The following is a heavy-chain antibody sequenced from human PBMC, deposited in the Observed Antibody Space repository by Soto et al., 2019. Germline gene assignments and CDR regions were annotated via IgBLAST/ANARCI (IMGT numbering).Heavy chain of an antibody. D-gene: IGHD2-15*01. CDR2: MFYSGTN. CDR3: AVTPRYCSGGSCYPAHALDI. CDR1: DGTSRGYA. Sequence: PSLPLCLPCTVADGTSRGYACRWIRQPPGKGLEWIGYMFYSGTNEYNPSLKSRVTISVDTSKSQFSLSLSSVTAADTAVYYCAVTPRYCSGGSCYPAHALDIWGPGKMVTVSS. V-gene: IGHV4-59*01. J-gene: IGHJ3*02.